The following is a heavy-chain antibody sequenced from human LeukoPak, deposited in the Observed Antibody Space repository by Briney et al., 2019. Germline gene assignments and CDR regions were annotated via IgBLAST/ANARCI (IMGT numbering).Heavy chain of an antibody. V-gene: IGHV4-59*12. CDR1: GGSISNYY. CDR2: ISYSGST. CDR3: AREVSWYPDYYYYMDV. D-gene: IGHD6-13*01. J-gene: IGHJ6*03. Sequence: PSETLSLTCTVSGGSISNYYWSWIRQPPGKGLEWIGYISYSGSTNYNPSLKSRVTMSVDTSKNQFSLKLSSVTAADTAVYYCAREVSWYPDYYYYMDVWGKGTTVTVSS.